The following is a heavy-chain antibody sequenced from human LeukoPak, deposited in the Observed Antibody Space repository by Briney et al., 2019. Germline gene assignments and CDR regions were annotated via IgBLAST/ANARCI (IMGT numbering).Heavy chain of an antibody. J-gene: IGHJ3*02. CDR2: INQDGSEK. V-gene: IGHV3-7*01. D-gene: IGHD2-8*02. CDR3: AGAWSRVDGFDI. Sequence: PGRSLRLSCAASGFTFRSYAMHWVRQAPGKGLEWVASINQDGSEKYYVDSVKGRFTVSRDNAKNSVYLQMNSLRTEDTAIYYCAGAWSRVDGFDIWGQGTMVTVSS. CDR1: GFTFRSYA.